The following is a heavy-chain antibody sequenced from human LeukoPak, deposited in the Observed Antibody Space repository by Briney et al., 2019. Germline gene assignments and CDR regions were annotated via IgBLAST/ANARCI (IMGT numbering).Heavy chain of an antibody. V-gene: IGHV3-7*01. CDR2: IQHDGSEQ. CDR1: GFTFSNYE. D-gene: IGHD6-19*01. CDR3: ATPARGGSALP. J-gene: IGHJ5*02. Sequence: HSGGSLRLSCAAFGFTFSNYEVNWVRQAPGKGLEWVANIQHDGSEQYYVDSVKGRFTISRDNTKKSLFLQINSLRAEDTAVYYCATPARGGSALPWGQGTLVTVSS.